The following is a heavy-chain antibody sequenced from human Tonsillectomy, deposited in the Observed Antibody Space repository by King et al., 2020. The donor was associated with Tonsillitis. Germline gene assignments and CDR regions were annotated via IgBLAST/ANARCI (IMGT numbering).Heavy chain of an antibody. CDR2: IGWGGGK. V-gene: IGHV2-70*11. J-gene: IGHJ6*03. CDR3: ARIPSHYDAGTRHYYMDV. CDR1: GFSLSTSGMC. Sequence: VTLKESGPALVKPTQTLTLTCTFSGFSLSTSGMCVSWIRQPPGKALEWLARIGWGGGKYYSTSLKTRLTISKDNSKNQVVLTMTNMDPVDTAKYYCARIPSHYDAGTRHYYMDVWGNRTTFTVSS. D-gene: IGHD3-10*01.